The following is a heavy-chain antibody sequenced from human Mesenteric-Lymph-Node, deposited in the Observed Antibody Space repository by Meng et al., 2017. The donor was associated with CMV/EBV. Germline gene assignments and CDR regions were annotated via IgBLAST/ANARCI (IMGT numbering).Heavy chain of an antibody. CDR2: ISSSGSTI. Sequence: GESLKISCAASGFTFSSYEMNWVRQAPGKGLEWVSYISSSGSTIYYADSVKGRFTISRDNAKNSLYLQMNSLRAEDTAVYYCAREGRYCTNGVCFGYWGQGTLVTVSS. CDR1: GFTFSSYE. V-gene: IGHV3-48*03. D-gene: IGHD2-8*01. CDR3: AREGRYCTNGVCFGY. J-gene: IGHJ4*02.